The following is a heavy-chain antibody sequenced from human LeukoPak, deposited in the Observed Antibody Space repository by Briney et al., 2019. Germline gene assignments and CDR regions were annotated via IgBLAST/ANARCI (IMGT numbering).Heavy chain of an antibody. CDR2: INTSGST. CDR3: AASSRGALVSLYAY. V-gene: IGHV4-61*02. Sequence: SETLSLTCTVSGGSISSESFYWSWIRQPAGTGLEWIGRINTSGSTNYNPSLKGRVTISVDTSKNQFSLKVNSVTAADTAVYHCAASSRGALVSLYAYWGQGTLVTVSS. J-gene: IGHJ4*02. CDR1: GGSISSESFY. D-gene: IGHD3-16*02.